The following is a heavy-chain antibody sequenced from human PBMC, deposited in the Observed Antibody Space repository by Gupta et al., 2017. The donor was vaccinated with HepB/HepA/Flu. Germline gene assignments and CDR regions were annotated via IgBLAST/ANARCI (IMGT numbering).Heavy chain of an antibody. J-gene: IGHJ4*02. CDR3: AREPSMAFYFDY. D-gene: IGHD2-8*01. CDR2: SVFSGDT. Sequence: QVQLVQSGPAVKKSGASVNLSCKTSGYSFSTYNIHWVRKAPGQGLEYMGISVFSGDTKYAQQFQGRVSMTRDTSPATLSMELNSLRSADTAVYYCAREPSMAFYFDYWGQGTLVTVSS. V-gene: IGHV1-46*01. CDR1: GYSFSTYN.